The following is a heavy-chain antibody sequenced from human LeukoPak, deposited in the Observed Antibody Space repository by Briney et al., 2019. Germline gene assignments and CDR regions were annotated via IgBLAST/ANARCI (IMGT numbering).Heavy chain of an antibody. V-gene: IGHV3-23*01. CDR1: GFTFSDYY. Sequence: GGSLRLSCAASGFTFSDYYMSWVRQAPGKGLEWVSAISGSGGSTYYADSVKGRFTISRDNSKNTLYLQMNSLRAEDTAVYYCARRAGAYSHPYDYWGQGTLVTVSS. D-gene: IGHD4/OR15-4a*01. J-gene: IGHJ4*02. CDR2: ISGSGGST. CDR3: ARRAGAYSHPYDY.